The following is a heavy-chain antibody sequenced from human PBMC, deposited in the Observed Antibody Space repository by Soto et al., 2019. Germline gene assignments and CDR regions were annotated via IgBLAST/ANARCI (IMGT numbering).Heavy chain of an antibody. CDR1: GGSISSGGYY. D-gene: IGHD6-13*01. J-gene: IGHJ5*02. CDR3: ARADSSSWFDNWFDP. CDR2: IYYSGST. V-gene: IGHV4-31*03. Sequence: QVQLQESGPGLVKPSQTLSLTCTVSGGSISSGGYYWSWIRQHPGKGLEWIGYIYYSGSTYYNPSLKTRVTISVDTSKNQFSLKLSSVTAADTAVYYCARADSSSWFDNWFDPWGQGTLVTVSS.